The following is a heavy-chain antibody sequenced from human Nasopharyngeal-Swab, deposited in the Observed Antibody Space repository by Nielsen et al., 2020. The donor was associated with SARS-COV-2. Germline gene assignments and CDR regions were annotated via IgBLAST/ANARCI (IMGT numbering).Heavy chain of an antibody. CDR1: GFTFSSYG. CDR2: ISYDGSNK. J-gene: IGHJ4*02. Sequence: GGSLRPSFAALGFTFSSYGMHWVRQAPGKGLEWVAVISYDGSNKYYADSVKGRFTISRDNSKNTLYLQMNSLRAEDTAVYYCAFADFDYWGQGTLVTVSS. D-gene: IGHD3-3*01. CDR3: AFADFDY. V-gene: IGHV3-30*03.